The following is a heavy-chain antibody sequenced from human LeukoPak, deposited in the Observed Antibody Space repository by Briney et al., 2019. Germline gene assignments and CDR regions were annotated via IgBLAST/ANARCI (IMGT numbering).Heavy chain of an antibody. CDR2: ISAYNGNT. J-gene: IGHJ4*02. V-gene: IGHV1-18*01. D-gene: IGHD1-26*01. Sequence: ASVKVSCKASGYTFTSYGINWVRQAPGQGLEWMGWISAYNGNTNYAQKLQGRVTMTTDTSTSTAYMELRSLRSDDTAVYYCARDLDQYSGRYGGFGHDFWCQGTLVTVSS. CDR3: ARDLDQYSGRYGGFGHDF. CDR1: GYTFTSYG.